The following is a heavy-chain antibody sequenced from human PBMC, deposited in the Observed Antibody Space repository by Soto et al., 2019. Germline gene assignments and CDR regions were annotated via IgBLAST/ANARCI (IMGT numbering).Heavy chain of an antibody. J-gene: IGHJ6*02. Sequence: QVQLVQSGAEVKKPGSSVKVSCKASGGTFSSYAISWVRQAPGQGLEWMGGIIPIFGTANYAQKFQGRVTIAADESTSTAYMELTSLRSEDTAVYYCASSRYCVRTSCLPSSFGYYYYGMDVWGQGTTVTVSS. V-gene: IGHV1-69*12. CDR3: ASSRYCVRTSCLPSSFGYYYYGMDV. CDR2: IIPIFGTA. CDR1: GGTFSSYA. D-gene: IGHD2-2*01.